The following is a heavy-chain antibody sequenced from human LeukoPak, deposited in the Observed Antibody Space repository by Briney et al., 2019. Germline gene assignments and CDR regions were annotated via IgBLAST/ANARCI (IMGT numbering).Heavy chain of an antibody. J-gene: IGHJ4*02. CDR1: GGSISSAGYY. CDR2: IYYSGST. Sequence: SETLSLTCTVSGGSISSAGYYWAWIRQPPGKGLEWIGSIYYSGSTYYNPSLKSRVTISVDTSKNQFSLKLRSVTAADTAVYYCASSSGYYYFSDSWGQGTLVTVSS. CDR3: ASSSGYYYFSDS. V-gene: IGHV4-39*01. D-gene: IGHD3-22*01.